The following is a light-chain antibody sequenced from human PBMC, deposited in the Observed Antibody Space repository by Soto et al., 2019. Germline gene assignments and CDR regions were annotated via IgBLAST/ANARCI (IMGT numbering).Light chain of an antibody. Sequence: DIQMTQSPSSLSASVGDRVTITCRASQSISSYLNSYQQKPGKAPKLLIYAASSLHSGVPSRFSGSGSGTYFTLPISSLQPEDFATYYCQQSYSTPPWTFGQGTKLEIK. V-gene: IGKV1-39*01. CDR2: AAS. J-gene: IGKJ2*02. CDR1: QSISSY. CDR3: QQSYSTPPWT.